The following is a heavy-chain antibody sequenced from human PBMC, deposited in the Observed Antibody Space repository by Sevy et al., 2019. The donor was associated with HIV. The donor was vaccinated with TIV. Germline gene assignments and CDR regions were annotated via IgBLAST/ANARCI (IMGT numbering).Heavy chain of an antibody. CDR3: TKGYCSAITCYDEDLWNPYYFYGLDV. Sequence: GGSLRLSCAASGFIFSNYPMSWVRHSPGKGLEWVSDISAGGTTTYYADSVEGRCTISRGNSKNTVSLQMNSLGAEDTAIYYWTKGYCSAITCYDEDLWNPYYFYGLDVWGQGISVTVSS. CDR2: ISAGGTTT. D-gene: IGHD2-2*01. V-gene: IGHV3-23*01. CDR1: GFIFSNYP. J-gene: IGHJ6*02.